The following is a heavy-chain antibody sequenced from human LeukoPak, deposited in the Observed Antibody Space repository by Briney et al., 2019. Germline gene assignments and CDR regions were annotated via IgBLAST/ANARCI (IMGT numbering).Heavy chain of an antibody. J-gene: IGHJ4*02. CDR1: GYTLTELS. CDR3: ARETSSRYFDF. Sequence: ASVNVSCKVSGYTLTELSMHWVRQAPGKGLEWMGGFDPEDGETIYAQKFQGRVTMTRNTSISTAYMELSSLRSEDTAVYYCARETSSRYFDFWGQGTLLTVSS. V-gene: IGHV1-24*01. D-gene: IGHD6-6*01. CDR2: FDPEDGET.